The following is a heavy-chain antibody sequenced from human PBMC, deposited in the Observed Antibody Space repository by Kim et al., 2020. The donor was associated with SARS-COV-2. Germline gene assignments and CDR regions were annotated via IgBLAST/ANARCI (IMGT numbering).Heavy chain of an antibody. CDR1: GGSFSGYY. CDR3: ASLGIRYYYDPFGY. J-gene: IGHJ4*02. D-gene: IGHD3-22*01. V-gene: IGHV4-34*01. Sequence: SETLSLTCAVYGGSFSGYYWSWIRQPPGKGLEWIGEINHSGSTNYNPSLKSRVTISVDTSKNQFSLKLSSVTAADTAVYYCASLGIRYYYDPFGYWGQGTLVTVSS. CDR2: INHSGST.